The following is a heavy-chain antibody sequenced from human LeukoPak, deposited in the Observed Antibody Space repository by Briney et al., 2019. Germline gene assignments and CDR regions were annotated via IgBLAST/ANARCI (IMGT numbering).Heavy chain of an antibody. Sequence: SETLSLTCAVYGGSLSGYYWSWIRQPPGKGLEWIGEINHSGSTNYNPSLKSRVTISVDTSKNQFSLKLSSVTAADTAVYYCARGRPSYLYGSGSYYTTSSDYWGQGTLVTVSS. D-gene: IGHD3-10*01. CDR1: GGSLSGYY. V-gene: IGHV4-34*01. CDR3: ARGRPSYLYGSGSYYTTSSDY. CDR2: INHSGST. J-gene: IGHJ4*02.